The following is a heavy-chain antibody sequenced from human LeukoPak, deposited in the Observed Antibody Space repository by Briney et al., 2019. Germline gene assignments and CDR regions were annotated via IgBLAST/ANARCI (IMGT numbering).Heavy chain of an antibody. Sequence: GGSLRLSCAASGFTFSSYAMCWVRQAPGKGLEWVSAISGSGGSTYYADSVKGRFTISRDNSKNTLYLQMNSLRAEDTAVYYCAARYFDWARGGRYFDYWGQGTLVTVSS. D-gene: IGHD3-9*01. CDR2: ISGSGGST. CDR3: AARYFDWARGGRYFDY. V-gene: IGHV3-23*01. CDR1: GFTFSSYA. J-gene: IGHJ4*02.